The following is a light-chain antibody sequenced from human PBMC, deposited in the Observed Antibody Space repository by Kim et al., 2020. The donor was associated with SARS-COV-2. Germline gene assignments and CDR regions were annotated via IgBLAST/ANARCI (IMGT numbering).Light chain of an antibody. V-gene: IGLV1-44*01. CDR3: ATWDDSLSQGV. CDR1: SSSIGSNT. CDR2: GKN. J-gene: IGLJ3*02. Sequence: QSVLTQPPSASGTPGQRVTISCSGSSSSIGSNTVNWYQQLPGTAPKLLIYGKNQRPSGVTDRFSGSKSGASASLAISGLQSEDEADYYCATWDDSLSQGVFGGGTQLTVL.